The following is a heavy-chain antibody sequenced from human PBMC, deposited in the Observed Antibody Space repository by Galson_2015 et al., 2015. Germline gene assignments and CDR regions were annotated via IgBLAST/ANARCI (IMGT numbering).Heavy chain of an antibody. V-gene: IGHV3-21*01. CDR1: GFTFSSYS. Sequence: SLRLSCAASGFTFSSYSMNWVRQAPGKGLEWVSSISSSSSYKYYADSVKGRFTISRDNAKNSLYLQMNSLRAEDTAVYYCVAGTGAFDIWGQGTMVTVSS. CDR2: ISSSSSYK. J-gene: IGHJ3*02. CDR3: VAGTGAFDI. D-gene: IGHD6-19*01.